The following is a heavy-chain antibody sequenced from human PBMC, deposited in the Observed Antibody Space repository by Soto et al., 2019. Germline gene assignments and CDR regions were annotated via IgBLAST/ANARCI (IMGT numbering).Heavy chain of an antibody. J-gene: IGHJ4*02. CDR2: FDPEDGET. D-gene: IGHD3-3*01. Sequence: QVPLVQSGAEVKKPGASVKVSCKVSGYTLTELSMHWVRQAPGKGLEWMGGFDPEDGETAYAQKFQGRVTMTEDTSTDTAYMELSSLRSEDTAVYYCTTGQRPIRFLEWLSRYYFDFWGQGTLVTVSS. CDR3: TTGQRPIRFLEWLSRYYFDF. V-gene: IGHV1-24*01. CDR1: GYTLTELS.